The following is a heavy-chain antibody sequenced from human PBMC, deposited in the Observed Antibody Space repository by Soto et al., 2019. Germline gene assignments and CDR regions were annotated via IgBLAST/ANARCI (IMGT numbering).Heavy chain of an antibody. CDR1: GFTFSSYA. J-gene: IGHJ4*02. CDR3: EKDPIIGTTDPIGMADY. V-gene: IGHV3-23*01. D-gene: IGHD1-7*01. Sequence: GGSLRLSCAASGFTFSSYAMSWVRQAPGKGLEWVSAISGSGGSTYYADSVKGRFTISRDNSKNTLYLQMNSLRAEDTAVYYCEKDPIIGTTDPIGMADYWCQGILVTVS. CDR2: ISGSGGST.